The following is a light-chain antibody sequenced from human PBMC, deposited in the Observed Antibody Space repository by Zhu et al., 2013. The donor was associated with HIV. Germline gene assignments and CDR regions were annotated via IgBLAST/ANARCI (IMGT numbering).Light chain of an antibody. J-gene: IGKJ2*01. Sequence: DIVMTQPPLSLPVTPGEPASISCRSSQSLLHSNGYNYLDWYLQKPGQSPQLLIYLGSNQASGVPDRFSGSGSGTDFTLRISRVEAEDVGVYYCMQALQAPYTFGQGTKAGDQT. V-gene: IGKV2-28*01. CDR2: LGS. CDR1: QSLLHSNGYNY. CDR3: MQALQAPYT.